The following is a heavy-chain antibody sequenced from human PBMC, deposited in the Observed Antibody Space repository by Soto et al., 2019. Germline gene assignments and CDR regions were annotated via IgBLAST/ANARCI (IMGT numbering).Heavy chain of an antibody. CDR2: IYWNDDK. J-gene: IGHJ5*02. D-gene: IGHD6-19*01. CDR1: GFSLSTSGVG. V-gene: IGHV2-5*01. Sequence: QITLKESGPTLVKPTQPLMLTSTFSGFSLSTSGVGVGWIRQPPGKALEWLALIYWNDDKRSSPSLMNRLTITKDTSKSPVVLAMTNMDPVDTATYYCAHRQGQGQWLVRRQVDRFDPWGQGTLVTVSS. CDR3: AHRQGQGQWLVRRQVDRFDP.